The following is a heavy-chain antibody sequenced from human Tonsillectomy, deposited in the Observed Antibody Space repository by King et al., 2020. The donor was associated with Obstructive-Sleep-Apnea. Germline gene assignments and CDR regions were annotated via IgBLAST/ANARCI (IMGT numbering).Heavy chain of an antibody. CDR3: ARVAFSSPHFYYCGMDV. Sequence: VQLVESGGGLVQPGGSLRLSCAASGFTFSSYWMQWVRLAPGTGLVWVSRINSDGSSATYAESEEGRFTISRDNAKNTLFLQMNSLRAEETAVYYCARVAFSSPHFYYCGMDVWGQGTTVTVSS. CDR2: INSDGSSA. D-gene: IGHD3-3*02. V-gene: IGHV3-74*03. CDR1: GFTFSSYW. J-gene: IGHJ6*02.